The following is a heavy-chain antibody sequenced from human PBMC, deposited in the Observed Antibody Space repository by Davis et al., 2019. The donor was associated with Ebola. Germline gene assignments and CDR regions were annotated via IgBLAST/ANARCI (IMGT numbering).Heavy chain of an antibody. J-gene: IGHJ4*02. CDR2: IYYSGST. CDR3: ARVSRTYYYDSSGYYYFDY. V-gene: IGHV4-31*03. CDR1: GGSISSGGYY. Sequence: LSCTVSGGSISSGGYYWSWIRQHPGKGLEWIGYIYYSGSTYYNPSLKSRVTISVDTSKNQFSLKLSSVTAADTAVYYCARVSRTYYYDSSGYYYFDYWGQGTLVTVSS. D-gene: IGHD3-22*01.